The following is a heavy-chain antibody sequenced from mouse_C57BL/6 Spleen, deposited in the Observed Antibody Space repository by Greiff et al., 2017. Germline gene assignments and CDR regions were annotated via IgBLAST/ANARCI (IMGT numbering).Heavy chain of an antibody. D-gene: IGHD4-1*01. CDR1: GYTFTSYT. CDR2: INPSSGYT. Sequence: QVQLQQSGAELARPGASVKMSCKASGYTFTSYTMPWVQQRPGQGLEWIGYINPSSGYTKYNQKFKDKATLTADKSSSTAYMQTSSLTSEDSAVYYCARSGTNYWGQGTTLTVSS. CDR3: ARSGTNY. J-gene: IGHJ2*01. V-gene: IGHV1-4*01.